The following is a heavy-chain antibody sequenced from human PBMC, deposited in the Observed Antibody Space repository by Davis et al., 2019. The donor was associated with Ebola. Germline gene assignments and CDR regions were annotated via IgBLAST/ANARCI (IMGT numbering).Heavy chain of an antibody. CDR3: ARGAHSSSPSVSHYYYYYGMDV. CDR1: GGTFSSYA. Sequence: SVKVSCKASGGTFSSYAISWVRQAPGQGLEWMGGIIPIFGTANYAQKFQGRVTITADKSTSTAYMELSSLRSEDTAVYYCARGAHSSSPSVSHYYYYYGMDVWGQGTTVTVSS. J-gene: IGHJ6*02. V-gene: IGHV1-69*06. D-gene: IGHD6-6*01. CDR2: IIPIFGTA.